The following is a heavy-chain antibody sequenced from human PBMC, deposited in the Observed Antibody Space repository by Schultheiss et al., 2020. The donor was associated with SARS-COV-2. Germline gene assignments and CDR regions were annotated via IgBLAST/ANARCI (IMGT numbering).Heavy chain of an antibody. CDR1: GYTFTNYG. CDR2: ISAYNGNT. D-gene: IGHD6-6*01. Sequence: ASVKVSCKASGYTFTNYGISWVRQAPGQGLEWMGWISAYNGNTNYAQKLQGRVTMTTDTSTSTAYMELSSLGSEDTAVYYCAATVESSSGYYGMDVWGQGTTVTVSS. J-gene: IGHJ6*02. CDR3: AATVESSSGYYGMDV. V-gene: IGHV1-18*01.